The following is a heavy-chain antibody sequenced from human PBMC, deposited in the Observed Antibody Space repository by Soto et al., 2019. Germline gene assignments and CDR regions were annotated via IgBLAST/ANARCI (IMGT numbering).Heavy chain of an antibody. CDR2: ISYDGSNK. CDR3: ARGPPDYDFWSALPTHGMDV. V-gene: IGHV3-30*03. J-gene: IGHJ6*02. Sequence: QAGGSLRLSCAASGFTFSSYGMHWVRQAPGKGLEWVAVISYDGSNKYYADSVKGRFTISRDNSKNTLYLQMNSLRAEDTAVYYCARGPPDYDFWSALPTHGMDVWGQGTTVTVSS. CDR1: GFTFSSYG. D-gene: IGHD3-3*01.